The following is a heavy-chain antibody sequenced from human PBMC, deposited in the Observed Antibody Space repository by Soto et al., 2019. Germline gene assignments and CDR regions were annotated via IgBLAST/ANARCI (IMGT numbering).Heavy chain of an antibody. CDR2: FDPEDGET. Sequence: ASVKVSCKVSGYTLTELSMHGVRQAPGKGLEWMGGFDPEDGETIYAQKFQGRVTMTEDTSTDTAYMELSSLRSEDTAVYYCATVTYCSSNSCYYDCEYWGHATLVTVS. CDR1: GYTLTELS. J-gene: IGHJ4*01. CDR3: ATVTYCSSNSCYYDCEY. V-gene: IGHV1-24*01. D-gene: IGHD2-2*01.